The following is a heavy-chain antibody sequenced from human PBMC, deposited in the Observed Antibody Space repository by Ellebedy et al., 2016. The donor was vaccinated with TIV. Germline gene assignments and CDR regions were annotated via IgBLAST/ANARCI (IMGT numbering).Heavy chain of an antibody. CDR2: LFHTGTT. J-gene: IGHJ4*02. V-gene: IGHV4-39*03. D-gene: IGHD1/OR15-1a*01. CDR3: MRILRNNNRFYFLDY. Sequence: MPSETLSLTCTVSGGSVNSKNYSLGWIRRPPGRGLEWIGALFHTGTTYYDPSLKSRATISLDPSRNQFSLTLSSMTAAETAVYYCMRILRNNNRFYFLDYWGQGTLVSVAS. CDR1: GGSVNSKNYS.